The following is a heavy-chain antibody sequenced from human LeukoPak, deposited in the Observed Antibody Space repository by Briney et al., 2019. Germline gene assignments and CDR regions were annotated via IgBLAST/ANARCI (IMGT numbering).Heavy chain of an antibody. Sequence: ASVKVSCKASGYTFTSYYMHWVRQAPGQGLEWVGWINPNSGGTNYAQKFQGRVTMTTDTSISTAYMEVSRLRSDDTAVYYCARVRIGQQLDKYYYYAMDVWGQGTTVTVSS. CDR3: ARVRIGQQLDKYYYYAMDV. J-gene: IGHJ6*02. V-gene: IGHV1-2*02. D-gene: IGHD6-13*01. CDR1: GYTFTSYY. CDR2: INPNSGGT.